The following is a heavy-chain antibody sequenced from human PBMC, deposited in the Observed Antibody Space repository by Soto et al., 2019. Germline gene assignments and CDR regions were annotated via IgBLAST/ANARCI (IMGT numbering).Heavy chain of an antibody. D-gene: IGHD3-22*01. Sequence: EVQLVESGGGLIQPGGSLRLSCAASGFTVSSNYMSWVRQAPGKGLYWVSVIYSGGNTFYADSVKGRFTISRDNSKNTLYLQMNSLRAEDKAVYYCARGEYYDSSGYWYFDLWGRGTLVTVSS. V-gene: IGHV3-53*01. J-gene: IGHJ2*01. CDR2: IYSGGNT. CDR1: GFTVSSNY. CDR3: ARGEYYDSSGYWYFDL.